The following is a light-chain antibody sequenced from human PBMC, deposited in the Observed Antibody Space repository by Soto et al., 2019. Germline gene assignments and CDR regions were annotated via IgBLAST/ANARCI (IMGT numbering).Light chain of an antibody. Sequence: EIVLTQSPGTLSLSPGERATLSCRASQSVSSYLAWYQQKPGQAPRLLIYDASNRATGIPARFSGSGSGTDFTLTISSLEPEDFAVYYCQQRSNRLTFGGGTKVDIK. CDR1: QSVSSY. CDR2: DAS. J-gene: IGKJ4*01. V-gene: IGKV3-11*01. CDR3: QQRSNRLT.